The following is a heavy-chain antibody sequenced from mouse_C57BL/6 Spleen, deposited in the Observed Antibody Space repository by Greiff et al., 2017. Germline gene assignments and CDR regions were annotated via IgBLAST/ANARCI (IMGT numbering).Heavy chain of an antibody. V-gene: IGHV5-9*01. CDR2: ISGGGGNT. Sequence: EVKLMESGGGLVKPGGSLKLSCAASGFTFSSYTMSWVRQTPEKRLEWVATISGGGGNTYYPDSVKGRFTISRDNAKNTLYLQMSSLRSEDTALYYCARRAVSYFDYWGQGTTLTVSS. CDR1: GFTFSSYT. J-gene: IGHJ2*01. CDR3: ARRAVSYFDY.